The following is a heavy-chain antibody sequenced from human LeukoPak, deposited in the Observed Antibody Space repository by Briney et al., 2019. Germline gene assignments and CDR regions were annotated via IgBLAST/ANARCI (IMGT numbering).Heavy chain of an antibody. Sequence: ASVKVSCKAPGYTFTDYYMHWVRQAPGQGLEWIAWINPNSGGTNYAQKFQGRVTMTRDTSISTAYMELSRLRSDDTAVYYCARDQLVYYDFWSGYYTGDWFDPWGQGTLVTVSS. CDR1: GYTFTDYY. J-gene: IGHJ5*02. CDR3: ARDQLVYYDFWSGYYTGDWFDP. D-gene: IGHD3-3*01. CDR2: INPNSGGT. V-gene: IGHV1-2*02.